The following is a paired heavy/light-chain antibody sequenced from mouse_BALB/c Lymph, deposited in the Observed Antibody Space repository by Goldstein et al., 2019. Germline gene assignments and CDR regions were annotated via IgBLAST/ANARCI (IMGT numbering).Heavy chain of an antibody. CDR3: ARSIPYGNYVAYAMDY. J-gene: IGHJ4*01. V-gene: IGHV1S41*01. D-gene: IGHD2-1*01. CDR1: GYTFTSYW. CDR2: IAPGSGST. Sequence: DLVKPGASVKLSCKASGYTFTSYWINWIKQRPGQGLEWIGRIAPGSGSTYYNEMFKGKATLTVDTSSSTAYIQLSSLSSEDSAVYFCARSIPYGNYVAYAMDYWGQGTSVTVSS.
Light chain of an antibody. Sequence: DIVMTQSPATLSVTPGDRVSLSCRASQSISDYLHWYQQKSHESPRLLIKYASQSISGIPSRFSGSGSGSDFTLSINSVEPEDVGVYYCQNGHSFPLTFGAGTKLELK. CDR3: QNGHSFPLT. CDR2: YAS. CDR1: QSISDY. V-gene: IGKV5-39*01. J-gene: IGKJ5*01.